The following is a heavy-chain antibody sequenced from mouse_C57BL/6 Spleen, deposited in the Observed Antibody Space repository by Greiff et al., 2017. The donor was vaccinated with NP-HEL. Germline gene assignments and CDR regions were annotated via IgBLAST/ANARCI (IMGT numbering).Heavy chain of an antibody. Sequence: VQLKESGPELVKPGASVKIPCKASGYTFTDYNMDWVKQSHGKSLEWIGDINPNNGGTIYNQKFKGKATLTVDKSSSTAYMELRSLTSEDTAVYYCARSKRRDGYFDYWGQGTTLTVSS. CDR3: ARSKRRDGYFDY. V-gene: IGHV1-18*01. J-gene: IGHJ2*01. CDR1: GYTFTDYN. D-gene: IGHD2-3*01. CDR2: INPNNGGT.